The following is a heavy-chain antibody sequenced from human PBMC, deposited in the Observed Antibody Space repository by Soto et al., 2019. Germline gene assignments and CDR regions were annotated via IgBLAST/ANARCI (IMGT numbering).Heavy chain of an antibody. CDR3: ARVWGGAFDI. Sequence: PSETLSLTCIVSGGSISSYYWSWIRQPPGKGLERIGYIYYRGSTNYNPSLKSRFTISVDTSKNQFSLKLSSVTAADTAVYYCARVWGGAFDIWGQGTMVTVSS. J-gene: IGHJ3*02. V-gene: IGHV4-59*13. CDR2: IYYRGST. D-gene: IGHD3-10*01. CDR1: GGSISSYY.